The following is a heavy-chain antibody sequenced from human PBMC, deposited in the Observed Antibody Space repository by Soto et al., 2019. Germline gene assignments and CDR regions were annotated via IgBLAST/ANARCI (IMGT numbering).Heavy chain of an antibody. CDR2: IYYSGST. D-gene: IGHD1-26*01. Sequence: QVQLQESGPGLVKPSETLSLTCTVSAGSISSYYWSWIRQPPGKGLEWVGYIYYSGSTNYNPSLKSRVTLSVDTSKTQFSLKLSSVTAADAAVYYCARRYGSAFDIWGQGTMVTVSS. CDR1: AGSISSYY. J-gene: IGHJ3*02. CDR3: ARRYGSAFDI. V-gene: IGHV4-59*08.